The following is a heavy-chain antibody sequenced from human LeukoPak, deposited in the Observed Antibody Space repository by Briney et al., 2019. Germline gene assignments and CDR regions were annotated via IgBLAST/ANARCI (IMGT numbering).Heavy chain of an antibody. Sequence: PGGSLRLSCVASGFTFSSYSMNWVRQAPGKGLEWISYITSSSSTIYYADSVKGRFTISRDNAKNSLFLQMNSLRDEDTAVYYCARDSGMTAADDYWGQGTLVTVPS. CDR3: ARDSGMTAADDY. J-gene: IGHJ4*02. D-gene: IGHD6-13*01. CDR2: ITSSSSTI. CDR1: GFTFSSYS. V-gene: IGHV3-48*02.